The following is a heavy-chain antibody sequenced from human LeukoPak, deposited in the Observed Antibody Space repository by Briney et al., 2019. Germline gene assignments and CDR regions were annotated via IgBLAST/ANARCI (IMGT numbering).Heavy chain of an antibody. Sequence: PSETLSLTCTVSGGSISSSSYYWSWIRQHPGKGLEWIGHIYYSGSTYYNPSLKSRVTISVDTSKNQFSLKLSSVTAADTAVYYCASRSSGVAATPFDYWGQGTLVTVSS. CDR1: GGSISSSSYY. D-gene: IGHD2-15*01. CDR2: IYYSGST. CDR3: ASRSSGVAATPFDY. V-gene: IGHV4-31*03. J-gene: IGHJ4*02.